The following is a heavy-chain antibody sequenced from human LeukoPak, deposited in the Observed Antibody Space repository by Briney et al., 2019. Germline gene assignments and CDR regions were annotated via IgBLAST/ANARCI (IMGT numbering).Heavy chain of an antibody. CDR3: ARGVPQWPARVDY. CDR2: IYYSGST. V-gene: IGHV4-31*03. D-gene: IGHD6-19*01. CDR1: GDSISSGGYY. Sequence: SETLSLTCTVSGDSISSGGYYWSWVRQHPGKGLEWIGYIYYSGSTYYNPSLKSRVTISVDTSKNQFSLKLSSVTAADTAVYYCARGVPQWPARVDYWGQGALVTVSS. J-gene: IGHJ4*02.